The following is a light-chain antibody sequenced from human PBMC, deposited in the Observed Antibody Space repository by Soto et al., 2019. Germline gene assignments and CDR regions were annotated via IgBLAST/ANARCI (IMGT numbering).Light chain of an antibody. CDR1: QDINNY. V-gene: IGKV1-16*01. J-gene: IGKJ5*01. CDR3: HQYNSYPIT. Sequence: DIQMTQSPSSLSASVGDRVIITCRASQDINNYLVWFQHKPGKAPKSLIYGAISLQGGVPSRFSGSASGTAFTLTISSLQAEDFATYYCHQYNSYPITFGQGTRVEMK. CDR2: GAI.